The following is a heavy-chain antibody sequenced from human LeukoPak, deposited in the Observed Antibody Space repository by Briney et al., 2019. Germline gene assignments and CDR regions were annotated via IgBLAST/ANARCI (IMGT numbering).Heavy chain of an antibody. V-gene: IGHV3-30*18. CDR3: AKDTIPRIAVAGGGRFDP. Sequence: GGSLRLSCAASRFTFSTYGMHWVRQAPGKGLEWVAVISHDGSNECYADSVKGRFTISRDNSKNTLYLQMNSLRAEDTAVYYCAKDTIPRIAVAGGGRFDPWGQGTLVTVSS. CDR2: ISHDGSNE. CDR1: RFTFSTYG. D-gene: IGHD6-19*01. J-gene: IGHJ5*02.